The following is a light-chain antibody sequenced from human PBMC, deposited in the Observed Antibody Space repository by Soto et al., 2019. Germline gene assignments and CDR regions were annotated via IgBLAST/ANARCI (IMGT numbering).Light chain of an antibody. CDR2: GAS. J-gene: IGKJ1*01. Sequence: EIVLTQSPDTLSSSPGERATLSCRASQSITSSYLAWYQQKPGQAPRLLIFGASNRATGIPDRFSGSGSGTDFTLTINGLEPEDFAVYSCHQYGASPRTFGQGTKVEIK. CDR1: QSITSSY. V-gene: IGKV3-20*01. CDR3: HQYGASPRT.